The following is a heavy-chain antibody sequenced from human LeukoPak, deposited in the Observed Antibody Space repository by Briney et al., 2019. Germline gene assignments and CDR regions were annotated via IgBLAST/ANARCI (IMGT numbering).Heavy chain of an antibody. Sequence: SETQSLTCAVYGGSFTGYYWTWIRQPPGRGLEWIGEIIHSGSTLYNPSLKNRVTISVDTSKNQFSLKLTSVTAADTAIYYCASTQMRTVTTLFPSSGAPIHFWGRGSLVTVSS. CDR3: ASTQMRTVTTLFPSSGAPIHF. V-gene: IGHV4-34*12. J-gene: IGHJ4*02. D-gene: IGHD4-17*01. CDR2: IIHSGST. CDR1: GGSFTGYY.